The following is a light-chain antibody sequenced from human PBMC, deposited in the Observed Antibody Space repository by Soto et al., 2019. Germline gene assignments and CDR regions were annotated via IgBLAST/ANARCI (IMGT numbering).Light chain of an antibody. V-gene: IGKV3D-15*01. Sequence: ELGRTQSPATLSVSPGERATLSCRASQTFIDNLGLYQQKPGQPPRLLIYGATTRATGIPARFSGSGSGTEFTLTISSLQSEDFAVYYCQQYNNWPLTFGGGTKVDIK. CDR2: GAT. CDR1: QTFIDN. CDR3: QQYNNWPLT. J-gene: IGKJ4*01.